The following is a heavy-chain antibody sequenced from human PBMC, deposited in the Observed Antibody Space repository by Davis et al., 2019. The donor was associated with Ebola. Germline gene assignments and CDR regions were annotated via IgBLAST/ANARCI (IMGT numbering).Heavy chain of an antibody. V-gene: IGHV3-7*01. Sequence: GGSLRLSCAASGFTFSSNSMNWVRQAPGKGLEWVANIKQDGGDKYYVDSVKGRFTISRDNAKNSLYLQMNSLRAEDTAIYYCARGFYDITGYYHYYNGMDVWGQGTTVTVS. CDR1: GFTFSSNS. CDR2: IKQDGGDK. D-gene: IGHD3-22*01. CDR3: ARGFYDITGYYHYYNGMDV. J-gene: IGHJ6*02.